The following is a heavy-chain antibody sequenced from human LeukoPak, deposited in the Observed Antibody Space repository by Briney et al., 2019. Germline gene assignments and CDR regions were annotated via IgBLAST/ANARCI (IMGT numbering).Heavy chain of an antibody. CDR3: AKDSATYGRFDY. CDR2: TSGSGEST. CDR1: GFTFSNYG. J-gene: IGHJ4*02. V-gene: IGHV3-23*01. Sequence: GGSLRLSCAASGFTFSNYGMSWVRQAPGRGLEWVSTTSGSGESTYYADSVKGRFTISRDNSKNTVYLQLNSLRAEDTAVYFCAKDSATYGRFDYWGQGTLVTVSS. D-gene: IGHD3-10*01.